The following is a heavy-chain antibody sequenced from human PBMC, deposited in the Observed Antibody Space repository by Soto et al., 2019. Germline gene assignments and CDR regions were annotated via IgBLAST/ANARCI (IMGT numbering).Heavy chain of an antibody. J-gene: IGHJ6*02. D-gene: IGHD2-15*01. CDR2: MFYSGLT. CDR3: APLSVSLSGPYGIHV. Sequence: SETLSLTRSVSGYSVSSSDYYWAWLRQPPGKGLEWIGSMFYSGLTYYNPSLKSRVTLSVDASKNQFSVRLNSVTAADTAVYYCAPLSVSLSGPYGIHVWGQGTTVTVSS. V-gene: IGHV4-39*01. CDR1: GYSVSSSDYY.